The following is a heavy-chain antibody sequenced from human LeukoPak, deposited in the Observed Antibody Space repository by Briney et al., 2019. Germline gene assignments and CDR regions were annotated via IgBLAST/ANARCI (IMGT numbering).Heavy chain of an antibody. CDR3: ARYSHYVRWFDP. J-gene: IGHJ5*02. Sequence: SETLSLICTVSGGSIRSDYWSWIRPPTGKGLEWIGNINYGGSANYNPSLKSRVTISLDTPKNQFSLKLTSVTAADTAVYYCARYSHYVRWFDPWGQGTLVTVSS. CDR1: GGSIRSDY. V-gene: IGHV4-59*01. CDR2: INYGGSA. D-gene: IGHD4-11*01.